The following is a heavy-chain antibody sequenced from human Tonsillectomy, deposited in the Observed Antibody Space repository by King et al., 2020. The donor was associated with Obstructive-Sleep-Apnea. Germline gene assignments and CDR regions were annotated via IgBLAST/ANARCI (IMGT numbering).Heavy chain of an antibody. CDR1: GITFSSYS. J-gene: IGHJ3*01. D-gene: IGHD3-16*01. CDR3: ATGGPDAFDF. CDR2: ISSSTSTL. V-gene: IGHV3-48*04. Sequence: EVQLVESGGGLVQPGGSLRLSCAASGITFSSYSMNWVRQAPGKGLEWVSYISSSTSTLYYADSVKGRFTITGDNAKNSLYLQMNSLRAEDTAVYYCATGGPDAFDFWGRGTMVTVSS.